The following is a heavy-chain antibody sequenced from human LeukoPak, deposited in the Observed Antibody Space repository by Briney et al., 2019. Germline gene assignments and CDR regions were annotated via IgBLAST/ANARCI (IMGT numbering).Heavy chain of an antibody. CDR3: ARGDHYDFWSGPYYYYMDV. J-gene: IGHJ6*03. CDR1: GGTFSSYA. D-gene: IGHD3-3*01. CDR2: IIPIFGTA. V-gene: IGHV1-69*13. Sequence: ASVKVSCKASGGTFSSYAISWVRQAPGQGLEWMGGIIPIFGTANYAQKFQGRVTITADESTSTAYMELSSLRSEDTAVYYCARGDHYDFWSGPYYYYMDVWGKGTTVTVSS.